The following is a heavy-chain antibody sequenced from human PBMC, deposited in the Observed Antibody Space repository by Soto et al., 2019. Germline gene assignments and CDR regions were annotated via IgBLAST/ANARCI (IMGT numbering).Heavy chain of an antibody. Sequence: ASVKVSYKASGYTFTSYAMHWVRQAPGQRLEWMGWINAGNGNTKYSQKFQGRVTITRDTSASTAYMELSSLRSEDTAVYYCARVYGSGSYWYPWGQGTLVTVSS. CDR3: ARVYGSGSYWYP. V-gene: IGHV1-3*01. D-gene: IGHD3-10*01. CDR2: INAGNGNT. CDR1: GYTFTSYA. J-gene: IGHJ5*02.